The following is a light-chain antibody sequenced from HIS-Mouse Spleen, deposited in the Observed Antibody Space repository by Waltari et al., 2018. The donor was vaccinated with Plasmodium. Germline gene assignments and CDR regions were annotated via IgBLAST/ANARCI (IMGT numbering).Light chain of an antibody. Sequence: EIVLTQSPATLSLSPGERATLSCRASQSVSSYLAWYQQKPGKATRLLIYDASNRATGIPARFSGSGSGTDFTLTISSLEPEDFAVYYCQQRSNWPPMYTFGQGTKLEIK. V-gene: IGKV3-11*01. J-gene: IGKJ2*01. CDR2: DAS. CDR3: QQRSNWPPMYT. CDR1: QSVSSY.